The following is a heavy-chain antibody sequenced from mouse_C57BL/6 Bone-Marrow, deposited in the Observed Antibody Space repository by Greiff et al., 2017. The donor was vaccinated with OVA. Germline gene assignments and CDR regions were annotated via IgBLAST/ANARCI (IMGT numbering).Heavy chain of an antibody. J-gene: IGHJ3*01. CDR2: ISYDGSN. CDR1: GYSITSGYF. D-gene: IGHD1-1*01. Sequence: EVKLMESGPGLVKPSQSLSLTCSVTGYSITSGYFWYWIRQLPGNKLEWMGYISYDGSNNYNPSLKNRISITRDTSKNQFFLKLNSVTTEDTATYYCARYPYITTVPYWGQGTLVTVSA. CDR3: ARYPYITTVPY. V-gene: IGHV3-6*01.